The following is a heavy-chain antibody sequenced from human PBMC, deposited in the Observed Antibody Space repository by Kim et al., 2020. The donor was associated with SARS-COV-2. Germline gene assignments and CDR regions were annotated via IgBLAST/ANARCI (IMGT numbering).Heavy chain of an antibody. CDR3: ASSDSSAYWEFDY. V-gene: IGHV3-53*01. J-gene: IGHJ4*02. D-gene: IGHD3-22*01. Sequence: ADSVKGRITIARDNSTNTLYLQMHSLRAEDTAVYYCASSDSSAYWEFDYWGQGTLVTVSS.